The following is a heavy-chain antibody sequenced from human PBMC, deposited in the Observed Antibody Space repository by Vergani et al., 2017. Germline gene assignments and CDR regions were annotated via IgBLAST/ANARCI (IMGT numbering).Heavy chain of an antibody. D-gene: IGHD3-9*01. Sequence: EVQLVQSGAEVKKPGESLRISCKGSGYSFTSYWISWVRQMPGKGLEWMGRIDPSDSYTNYSPSIQSHVTISADKSISTAYLQWSSLKASDTAMYYCARLPLHFDWLLPIYYWGQGTLVTVSS. CDR2: IDPSDSYT. CDR3: ARLPLHFDWLLPIYY. CDR1: GYSFTSYW. J-gene: IGHJ4*02. V-gene: IGHV5-10-1*01.